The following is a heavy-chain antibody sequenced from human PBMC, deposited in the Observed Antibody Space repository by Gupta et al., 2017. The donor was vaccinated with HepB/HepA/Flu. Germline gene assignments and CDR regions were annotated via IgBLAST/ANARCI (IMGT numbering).Heavy chain of an antibody. V-gene: IGHV1-2*02. CDR1: GYTFTDYH. D-gene: IGHD3-9*01. CDR2: NNPKTGGT. CDR3: AKTDYNVLTGFWMRGVDY. J-gene: IGHJ4*02. Sequence: QVQLVQSGAEVKKPGASVKVSCKASGYTFTDYHMHWARQAPGQGLEWMGGNNPKTGGTNYAQKFQGRVTMTRDTAINTVYMEMSRLRSDDTAVYYCAKTDYNVLTGFWMRGVDYWGQGTLVTVSS.